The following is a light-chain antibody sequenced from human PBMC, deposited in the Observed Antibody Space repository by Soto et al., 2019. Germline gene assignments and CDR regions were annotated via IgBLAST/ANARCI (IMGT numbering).Light chain of an antibody. Sequence: EIVLTQSPGTLSLSPGERATLSCRASQSVSNNYFAWYHQKPGRAPRLVIYGASSRATGIPDRFSGSGSGADFTLTISRLEPEDFAVYYCQQYGTSPWTFGQGTRVEIK. CDR3: QQYGTSPWT. J-gene: IGKJ1*01. CDR1: QSVSNNY. CDR2: GAS. V-gene: IGKV3-20*01.